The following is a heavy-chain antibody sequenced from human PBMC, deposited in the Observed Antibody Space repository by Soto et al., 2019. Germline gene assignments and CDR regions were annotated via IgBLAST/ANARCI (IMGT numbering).Heavy chain of an antibody. CDR3: ARSIVAAGNRWFDP. CDR1: GFSLSTSGMR. D-gene: IGHD6-13*01. CDR2: IDWDDDK. J-gene: IGHJ5*02. V-gene: IGHV2-70*04. Sequence: SGPTLVNPIQTLTLTCTFSGFSLSTSGMRVSWIRQPPGKALEWLARIDWDDDKLYSTSLKTRLTISKDTSKHQVVLTMTNMDPVDTATYYCARSIVAAGNRWFDPWGQGTLVTVSS.